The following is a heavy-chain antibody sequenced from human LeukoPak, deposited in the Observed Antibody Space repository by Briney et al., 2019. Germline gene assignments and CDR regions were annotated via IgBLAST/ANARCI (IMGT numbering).Heavy chain of an antibody. D-gene: IGHD4-23*01. CDR3: ARETFYGGNSATSGMDV. J-gene: IGHJ6*02. V-gene: IGHV4-59*01. CDR1: GGSISSYY. CDR2: IHYSGST. Sequence: SETLSLTCTVSGGSISSYYWSWIWQPPGKGLEWIGYIHYSGSTNYNPSLKSRVTISVDTSKNQFSLKLSSVTAADTAVYYCARETFYGGNSATSGMDVWGQRTTVTVSS.